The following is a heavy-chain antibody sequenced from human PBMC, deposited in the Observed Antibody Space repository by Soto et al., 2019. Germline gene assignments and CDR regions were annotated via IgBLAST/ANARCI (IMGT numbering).Heavy chain of an antibody. CDR2: IKHDESEK. V-gene: IGHV3-7*01. Sequence: EVQLVESGGGLVQPGGSLRLSCAASGFIFSRNWMSWVRQAPGKGLEWVANIKHDESEKYYVDSVKGRFTISRDNAKNSLYLQINSLRVEDTAVYYCATRDCANGVCFFDYWGQGTLVTVSS. CDR1: GFIFSRNW. J-gene: IGHJ4*02. D-gene: IGHD2-8*01. CDR3: ATRDCANGVCFFDY.